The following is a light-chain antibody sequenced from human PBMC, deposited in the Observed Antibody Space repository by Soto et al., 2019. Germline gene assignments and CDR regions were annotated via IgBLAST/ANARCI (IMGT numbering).Light chain of an antibody. CDR3: SSFAGSNALV. J-gene: IGLJ2*01. Sequence: QSALTQPPSASGSPGQSVTISCTGTASDVGAYNFVSWYQQHPGKVPRLIIYEVSKRPSGVPDRFSGFKSDNTASLTVSGLQAEDEADYYCSSFAGSNALVFGGGTKLTVL. CDR2: EVS. V-gene: IGLV2-8*01. CDR1: ASDVGAYNF.